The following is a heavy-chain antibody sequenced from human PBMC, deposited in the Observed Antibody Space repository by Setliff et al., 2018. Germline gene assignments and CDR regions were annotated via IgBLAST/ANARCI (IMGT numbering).Heavy chain of an antibody. Sequence: GASVKVSCKASGGTFSSYAISWVRQAPGQGLEWMGGIIPILGIANYAQKFQGRVTITADESTSTAYMELSSLRSEDTAVYYYARGLHSSGWYWAFDYWGQGTLVTVSS. J-gene: IGHJ4*02. V-gene: IGHV1-69*10. CDR1: GGTFSSYA. CDR2: IIPILGIA. CDR3: ARGLHSSGWYWAFDY. D-gene: IGHD6-19*01.